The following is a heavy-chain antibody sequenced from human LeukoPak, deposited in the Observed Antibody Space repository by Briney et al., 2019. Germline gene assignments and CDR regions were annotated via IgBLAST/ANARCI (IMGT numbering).Heavy chain of an antibody. CDR3: ARDRVYDYSNPRGFDY. D-gene: IGHD4-11*01. CDR1: GYPFTSFG. Sequence: ASVRVSCKASGYPFTSFGISWVRQAPGQGLEWMGWISGYNGKTKYADNLQGRVTMTTDTSTSTAYMELGSLRSDDMAVYYCARDRVYDYSNPRGFDYWGQGTLVTGSS. J-gene: IGHJ4*02. V-gene: IGHV1-18*03. CDR2: ISGYNGKT.